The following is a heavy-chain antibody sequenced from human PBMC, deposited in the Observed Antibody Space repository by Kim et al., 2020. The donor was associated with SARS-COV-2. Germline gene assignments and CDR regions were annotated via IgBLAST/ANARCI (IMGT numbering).Heavy chain of an antibody. V-gene: IGHV4-31*03. D-gene: IGHD5-12*01. CDR3: ARKAGERGYSGYVPTWDFDY. J-gene: IGHJ4*02. CDR2: IYYSGST. CDR1: GGSISSGGYY. Sequence: SETLSLTCTVSGGSISSGGYYWSWIRQHPGKGLEWIGYIYYSGSTYYNPSLKSRVTISVDTSKNQFALKLSSVTAADTAVYYCARKAGERGYSGYVPTWDFDYWGQGTLVTVSS.